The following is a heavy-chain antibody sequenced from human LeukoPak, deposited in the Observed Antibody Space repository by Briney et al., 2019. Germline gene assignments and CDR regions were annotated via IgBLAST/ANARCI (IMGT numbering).Heavy chain of an antibody. D-gene: IGHD3-22*01. J-gene: IGHJ4*02. V-gene: IGHV1-2*02. CDR1: GYTFTGYY. Sequence: GASVKVSCKASGYTFTGYYMHWVRQAPGQGLEWVGLINPNSGGTNYAQKFQGRVTITRDTSISTAYMELSRLRSDDTAVYYCGRGCVKVDSSGRLPDYWGQGTLVTVSS. CDR2: INPNSGGT. CDR3: GRGCVKVDSSGRLPDY.